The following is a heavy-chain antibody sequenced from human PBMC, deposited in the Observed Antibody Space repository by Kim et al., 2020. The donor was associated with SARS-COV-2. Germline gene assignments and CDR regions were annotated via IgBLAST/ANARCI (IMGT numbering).Heavy chain of an antibody. CDR1: GFTFSDHY. J-gene: IGHJ4*02. CDR3: GRGFCTSGSCYQDY. V-gene: IGHV3-72*01. CDR2: SRNKANVYTT. D-gene: IGHD2-8*01. Sequence: GGSLRLSCAASGFTFSDHYMDWVRQAPGKGLEWVGRSRNKANVYTTEYAASVNGRFTISRDDSKNSVYLQMNSLKTEDTAVYYCGRGFCTSGSCYQDYWGQGTLVTVSS.